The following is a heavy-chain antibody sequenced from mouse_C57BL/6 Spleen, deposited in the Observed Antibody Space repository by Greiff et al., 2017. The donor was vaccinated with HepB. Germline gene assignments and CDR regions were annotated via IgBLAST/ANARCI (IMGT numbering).Heavy chain of an antibody. V-gene: IGHV1-39*01. CDR1: GYSFTDYN. CDR2: INPNYGTT. Sequence: EVQLQQSGPELVKPGASVKISCKASGYSFTDYNMNWVKQSNGKSLEWIGVINPNYGTTSYNQKFKGKATLTVDQSSSTAYMQLNSLTFEDSAVYYCARSYYYGSSPYAMDYWGQGTSVTVSS. D-gene: IGHD1-1*01. J-gene: IGHJ4*01. CDR3: ARSYYYGSSPYAMDY.